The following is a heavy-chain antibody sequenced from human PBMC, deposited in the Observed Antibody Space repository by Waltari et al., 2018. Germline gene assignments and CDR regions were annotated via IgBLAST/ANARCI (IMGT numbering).Heavy chain of an antibody. CDR1: GFTVSSNY. D-gene: IGHD6-13*01. Sequence: EVQLVESGGGLVQPGGSLRLSCAASGFTVSSNYLSWVRPAPGKGLAWGSVIYSGGRKYYADSVKGRFTISRDNSKNTLYLQMNSLGAEDTAVYYCARDPGIAAAGTYYFDYWGQGTLVTVSS. CDR3: ARDPGIAAAGTYYFDY. CDR2: IYSGGRK. V-gene: IGHV3-66*02. J-gene: IGHJ4*02.